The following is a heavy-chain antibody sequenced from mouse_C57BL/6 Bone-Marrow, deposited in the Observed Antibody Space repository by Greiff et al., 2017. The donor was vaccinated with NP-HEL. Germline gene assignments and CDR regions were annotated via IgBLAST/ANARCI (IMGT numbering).Heavy chain of an antibody. CDR3: ARHEQGYWAWFDY. Sequence: QVQLQQSGAELVKPGASVKLSCKASGYTFTEYTIHWVKQRSGQGLEWIGWFYPGSGSIKYNENFKDKVTLTADKSSSTVYMELSRLTSEDTAVYFCARHEQGYWAWFDYWGQGTLVTVSA. CDR2: FYPGSGSI. D-gene: IGHD3-1*01. V-gene: IGHV1-62-2*01. J-gene: IGHJ3*01. CDR1: GYTFTEYT.